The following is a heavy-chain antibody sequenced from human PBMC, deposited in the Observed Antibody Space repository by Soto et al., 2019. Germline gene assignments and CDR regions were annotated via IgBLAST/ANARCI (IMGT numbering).Heavy chain of an antibody. CDR1: GFTFDDYA. V-gene: IGHV3-9*01. CDR2: ISWNSGSI. CDR3: AKDTGPNYYYYYMDV. Sequence: EVQLVESGGGLVQPGRSLRLSCAASGFTFDDYAMHWVRQAPGKGLEWVSGISWNSGSIGYADSVKGRFTIYRDNAKNSLYLQMNSLRADDTVLYYCAKDTGPNYYYYYMDVWGKGTTVTVSS. J-gene: IGHJ6*03.